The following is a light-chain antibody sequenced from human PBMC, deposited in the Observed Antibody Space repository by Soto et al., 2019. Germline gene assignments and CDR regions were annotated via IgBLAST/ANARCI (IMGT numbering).Light chain of an antibody. CDR2: AAS. V-gene: IGKV1-8*01. Sequence: AIRMTQSPSSFSASTGDRVTITCRASQGISSYLAWYQQKPGKAPKLLIYAASTLQSAVPSRSSGSGSGTDFTLTISCLQSEDFATYYCQQYYSYPITFGQGTRLEIK. CDR1: QGISSY. CDR3: QQYYSYPIT. J-gene: IGKJ5*01.